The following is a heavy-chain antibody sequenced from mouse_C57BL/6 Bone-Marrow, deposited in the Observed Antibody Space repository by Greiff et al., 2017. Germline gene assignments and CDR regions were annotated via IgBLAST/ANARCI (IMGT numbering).Heavy chain of an antibody. CDR2: ISSGGDYI. J-gene: IGHJ2*01. Sequence: DVMLVESGEGLVKPGGSLKLSCAASGFTFSSYAMSWVRQTPEKRLEWVAYISSGGDYIYYADTVKGRFTISRDNARNTLYLQMSSLKSEDTAMYYCTRDTTVVGPDYFDYWGQGTTLTVSS. V-gene: IGHV5-9-1*02. CDR1: GFTFSSYA. D-gene: IGHD1-1*01. CDR3: TRDTTVVGPDYFDY.